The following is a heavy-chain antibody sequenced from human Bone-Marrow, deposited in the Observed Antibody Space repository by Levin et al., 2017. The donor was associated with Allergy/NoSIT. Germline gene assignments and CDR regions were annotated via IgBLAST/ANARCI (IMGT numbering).Heavy chain of an antibody. V-gene: IGHV1-58*01. Sequence: SVKVSCKASGFTFSSYGLQWVRQARGQRLEWIGWIVVGSGSTNYAHKFQGRVTITRDMSTSTAYMELSSLRSEDTAVYYCAADLLFGGGDWDRMDYWGQGTLVTVSS. CDR3: AADLLFGGGDWDRMDY. J-gene: IGHJ4*02. CDR1: GFTFSSYG. D-gene: IGHD2-21*02. CDR2: IVVGSGST.